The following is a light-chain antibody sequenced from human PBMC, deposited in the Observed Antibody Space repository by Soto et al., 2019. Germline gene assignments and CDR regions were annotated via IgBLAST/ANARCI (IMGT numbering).Light chain of an antibody. CDR2: LGS. CDR1: QSLLHSNEYTY. CDR3: VQTLQTPPWT. V-gene: IGKV2-28*01. Sequence: DIVMTQSPLSLPVTPGEPASISCRSSQSLLHSNEYTYLDWYLQKPGQAPQLLLYLGSNRASGVPDRFSGSGSGTDFTLKISRVEAEDVGVYYCVQTLQTPPWTFGQGTKVEIK. J-gene: IGKJ1*01.